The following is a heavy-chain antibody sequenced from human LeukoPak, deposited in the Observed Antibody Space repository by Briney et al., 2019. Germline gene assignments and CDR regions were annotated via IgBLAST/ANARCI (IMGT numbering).Heavy chain of an antibody. CDR1: GFTFSSYW. CDR3: ARDSYYYDSSVVDY. V-gene: IGHV3-48*01. CDR2: ISSSSSTI. D-gene: IGHD3-22*01. Sequence: GGSLRLSCAASGFTFSSYWMSWVRQAPGKGLEWVSYISSSSSTIYYADSVKGRFTISRDNAKNSLYLQMNSLRAEDTAVYYCARDSYYYDSSVVDYWGQGTLVTVSS. J-gene: IGHJ4*02.